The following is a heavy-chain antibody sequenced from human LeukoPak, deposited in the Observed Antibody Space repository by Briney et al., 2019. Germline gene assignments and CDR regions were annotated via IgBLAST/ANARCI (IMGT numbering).Heavy chain of an antibody. J-gene: IGHJ5*02. V-gene: IGHV3-30-3*01. CDR3: ARDSDSSWYGGNWFDP. CDR1: GFTFSSYA. CDR2: ISYDGSNK. D-gene: IGHD6-13*01. Sequence: GGSLRLSCAASGFTFSSYAMHWVRQAPGKGPEWVAVISYDGSNKYYADSVKGRFTISRDNSKNTLYLQMNSLRAEDTAVYYCARDSDSSWYGGNWFDPWGQGTLVTVSS.